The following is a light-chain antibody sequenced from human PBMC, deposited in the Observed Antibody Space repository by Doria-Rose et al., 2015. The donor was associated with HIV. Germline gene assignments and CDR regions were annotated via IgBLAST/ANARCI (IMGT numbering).Light chain of an antibody. CDR3: HQYASSRT. J-gene: IGKJ1*01. V-gene: IGKV3-20*01. CDR2: VAS. CDR1: QSVSANY. Sequence: TQSSGTLSLSPGERATLSCRASQSVSANYLAWYQQRPVQSPSLLIYVASSRATDIPDMCSGSGSGTDFTLTISRLEPEDFAVYYCHQYASSRTFGQGTKVEIK.